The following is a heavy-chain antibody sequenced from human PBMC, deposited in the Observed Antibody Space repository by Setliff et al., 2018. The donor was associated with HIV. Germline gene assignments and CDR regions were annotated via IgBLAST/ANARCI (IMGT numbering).Heavy chain of an antibody. CDR3: ARLPDINSWPFDY. V-gene: IGHV4-59*11. CDR2: IYYTGIP. Sequence: ASETLSLTCTVSGTSINSHYWSWIRQTPGKGLQWIGLIYYTGIPTYNPSLEGRITMSVDRSKNQFSLRLTSVTAADTAMYYCARLPDINSWPFDYWARGTLVTVSS. J-gene: IGHJ4*02. CDR1: GTSINSHY. D-gene: IGHD6-13*01.